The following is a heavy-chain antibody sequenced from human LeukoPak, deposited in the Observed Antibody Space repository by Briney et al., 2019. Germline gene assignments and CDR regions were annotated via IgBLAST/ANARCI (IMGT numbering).Heavy chain of an antibody. D-gene: IGHD6-13*01. CDR1: GYTFTSYD. CDR3: AREFRVSSSCDAFDI. CDR2: INTNTGNP. J-gene: IGHJ3*02. Sequence: ASVKVSCKASGYTFTSYDTNWVRQATGQGLEWMGWINTNTGNPTYAQGFTGRFVFSLDTSVSTAYLQISSLKAEDTAVYYCAREFRVSSSCDAFDIWGQGTMVTVSS. V-gene: IGHV7-4-1*02.